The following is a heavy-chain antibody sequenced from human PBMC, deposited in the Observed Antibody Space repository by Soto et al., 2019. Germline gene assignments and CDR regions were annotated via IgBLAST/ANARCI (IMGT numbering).Heavy chain of an antibody. D-gene: IGHD3-22*01. CDR2: INPNSGST. V-gene: IGHV1-2*02. CDR1: GYALTSYY. J-gene: IGHJ5*02. Sequence: GASVKVTCQAPGYALTSYYRRWVRQAPGQGLEWMGMINPNSGSTRYAQKFQGRVAMTRDTAISTAYMELSRLRSDDTAVYYCARDLGDSSGYWFAPRGQGTLVTGSS. CDR3: ARDLGDSSGYWFAP.